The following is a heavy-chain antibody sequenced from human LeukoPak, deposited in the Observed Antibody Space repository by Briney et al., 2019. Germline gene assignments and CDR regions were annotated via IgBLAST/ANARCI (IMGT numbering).Heavy chain of an antibody. V-gene: IGHV1-69*01. CDR3: AREGEYYDSSGYLGDYFDY. J-gene: IGHJ4*02. CDR2: IIPIFGTA. CDR1: GGTFSSYA. D-gene: IGHD3-22*01. Sequence: ASVKVSCKASGGTFSSYAISWVRQAPGQGLEWMGGIIPIFGTANYAQTFQGRITITADESTSTAYMELSSLSSEDTAVNYCAREGEYYDSSGYLGDYFDYWGQGTLVTVSS.